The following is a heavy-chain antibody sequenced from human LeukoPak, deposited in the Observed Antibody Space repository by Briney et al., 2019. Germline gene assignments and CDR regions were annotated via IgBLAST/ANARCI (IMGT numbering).Heavy chain of an antibody. CDR1: GVSISSSSYY. CDR3: ARIIYTYYYDSSGYPDAFDI. V-gene: IGHV4-39*07. Sequence: SETLSLTCTVSGVSISSSSYYWGWIRQPPGKGLEWIGSGSTYYNPSLKSRVTISVDTSKNQFSLKLSSVTAADTAVYYCARIIYTYYYDSSGYPDAFDIWGQGTMVTVSS. CDR2: GST. D-gene: IGHD3-22*01. J-gene: IGHJ3*02.